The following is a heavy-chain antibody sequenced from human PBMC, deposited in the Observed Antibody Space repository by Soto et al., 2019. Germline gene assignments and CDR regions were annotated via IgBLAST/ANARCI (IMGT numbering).Heavy chain of an antibody. CDR3: ARDPQPIEGVAFDI. D-gene: IGHD2-21*01. Sequence: HPGGSLRLSCAVSEFSFSSHWMNWVRQAPGKGLEWVATINQDGSTKFYMDSVKGRFTISRDNAQRSLYLQMNSLRAEDTAVYFCARDPQPIEGVAFDIWGQGTMVTVSS. CDR1: EFSFSSHW. J-gene: IGHJ3*02. CDR2: INQDGSTK. V-gene: IGHV3-7*01.